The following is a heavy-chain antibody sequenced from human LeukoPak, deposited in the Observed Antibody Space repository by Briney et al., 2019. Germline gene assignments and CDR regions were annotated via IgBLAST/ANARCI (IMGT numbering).Heavy chain of an antibody. CDR3: VRGRDAYDFFDP. CDR1: GFSISSGYY. J-gene: IGHJ5*02. V-gene: IGHV4-38-2*02. D-gene: IGHD5-24*01. CDR2: IYHSGSS. Sequence: SETLSLTCSVSGFSISSGYYWGWIRQPPGKGLEWIGSIYHSGSSDYNPSLKSRVTISVDTSKNQFSLKVNSVTAADTAVYFRVRGRDAYDFFDPWGQGTLVTVSS.